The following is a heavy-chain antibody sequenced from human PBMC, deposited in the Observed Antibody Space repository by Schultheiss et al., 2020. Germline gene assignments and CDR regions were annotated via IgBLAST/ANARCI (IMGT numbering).Heavy chain of an antibody. J-gene: IGHJ6*02. CDR3: ASNVSARYSSGWYQDGMDV. CDR1: GFTFSSYA. V-gene: IGHV3-23*01. D-gene: IGHD6-19*01. CDR2: ISGSGGST. Sequence: GGSLRLSCAASGFTFSSYAMSWVRQAPGKGLEWVSAISGSGGSTYYADSVKGRFTISRDNSKNTLYLQMNSLRAEDTAVYYCASNVSARYSSGWYQDGMDVWGQGTTVTVSS.